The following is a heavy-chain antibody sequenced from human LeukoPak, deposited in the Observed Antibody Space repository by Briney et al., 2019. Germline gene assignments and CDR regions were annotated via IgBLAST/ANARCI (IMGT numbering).Heavy chain of an antibody. CDR3: ARRGFVAGLKGFSDY. CDR1: GFTFSSYS. Sequence: GGSLRLSCAASGFTFSSYSMNWVRQAPGKGLEWVSYISSSSSTIYYADSVEGRFTISRDNAKNSLYLQMNSLRAEDTAVYYCARRGFVAGLKGFSDYWGQGTLVTVSS. D-gene: IGHD6-19*01. V-gene: IGHV3-48*01. J-gene: IGHJ4*02. CDR2: ISSSSSTI.